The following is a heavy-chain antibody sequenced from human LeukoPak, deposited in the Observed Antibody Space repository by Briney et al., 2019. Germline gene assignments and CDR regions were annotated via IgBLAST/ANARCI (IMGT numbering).Heavy chain of an antibody. Sequence: GGSLRLSCSASGFTFSNYAMHWVRQAPGKGLELVSSIGSNGISTYYADSVKGRFTISRDNSKNTLYLQMSSLSPEDTAMYYCVKISYSGGYYFDYWGQGTLVTVSS. CDR3: VKISYSGGYYFDY. CDR2: IGSNGIST. D-gene: IGHD1-26*01. V-gene: IGHV3-64D*06. J-gene: IGHJ4*02. CDR1: GFTFSNYA.